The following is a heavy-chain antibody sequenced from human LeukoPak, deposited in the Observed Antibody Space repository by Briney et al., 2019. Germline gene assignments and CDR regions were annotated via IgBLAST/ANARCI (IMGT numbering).Heavy chain of an antibody. CDR3: ARENLGKFDY. D-gene: IGHD3-16*01. J-gene: IGHJ4*02. CDR1: GGTFSSYA. CDR2: IIPNFGTA. Sequence: ASVKVSCKASGGTFSSYAISWVRQAPGQGLEWMGGIIPNFGTANYVQKFQGRVTITADESTSTAYMELSSLRSEDTAVYYCARENLGKFDYWGQGTLVTVSS. V-gene: IGHV1-69*13.